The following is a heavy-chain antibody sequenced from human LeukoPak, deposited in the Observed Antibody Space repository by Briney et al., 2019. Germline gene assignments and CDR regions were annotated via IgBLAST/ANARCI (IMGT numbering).Heavy chain of an antibody. V-gene: IGHV3-30*04. CDR2: ISYDGSNK. CDR3: ARDSAYYYDSSGFY. D-gene: IGHD3-22*01. Sequence: PGRSLRFSCAASGFTFSSYAMHWVRQAPGKGLEWVAVISYDGSNKYYADSVKGRFTISRDNSKNTLYLQMNSLRAEDTAVYYCARDSAYYYDSSGFYWGQGTLVTVSS. CDR1: GFTFSSYA. J-gene: IGHJ4*02.